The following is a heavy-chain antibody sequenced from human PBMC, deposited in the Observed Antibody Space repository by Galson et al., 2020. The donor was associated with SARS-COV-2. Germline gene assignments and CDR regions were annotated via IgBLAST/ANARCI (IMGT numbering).Heavy chain of an antibody. CDR1: GFTFSIYA. V-gene: IGHV3-30-3*01. CDR2: ISYDGSNK. D-gene: IGHD1-26*01. J-gene: IGHJ3*02. CDR3: ARVRSGSYRYAFDI. Sequence: TGGSLRLSCAASGFTFSIYAMHWVRQAPGKGLEWVAVISYDGSNKYYADSVKGRFTISRDNSKNTLYLQMNSLRAEDTAVYYCARVRSGSYRYAFDIGGQGTMVTVAS.